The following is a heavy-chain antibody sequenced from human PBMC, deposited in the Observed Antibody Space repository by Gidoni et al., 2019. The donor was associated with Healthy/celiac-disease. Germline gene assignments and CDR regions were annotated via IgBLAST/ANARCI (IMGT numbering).Heavy chain of an antibody. CDR1: GGSFSGSY. D-gene: IGHD3-16*01. CDR3: ARGSLWEYAFDI. J-gene: IGHJ3*02. Sequence: QVQLQQWGAGLLKPSETLSLTCAVSGGSFSGSYWSWICQPPGKGLEWIGKINHSGSTNDNPTLKRRVTISVETSKNQFSLKLSAVTAADTAVYYCARGSLWEYAFDIWGKGTMVTVSS. CDR2: INHSGST. V-gene: IGHV4-34*01.